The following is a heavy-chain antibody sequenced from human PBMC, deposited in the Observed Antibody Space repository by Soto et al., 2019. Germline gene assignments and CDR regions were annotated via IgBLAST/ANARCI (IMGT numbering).Heavy chain of an antibody. J-gene: IGHJ4*02. D-gene: IGHD1-26*01. CDR3: ARRYGGNLDY. CDR2: IYYSGSS. Sequence: SETLSLTCTVSGGSISSGDYYWSWIRQPPGKGLEWIGYIYYSGSSNYNPSLKSRVTISVDTSKNQFSLKLSSVTAADTAVYYCARRYGGNLDYWGQGTLVTVSS. V-gene: IGHV4-61*08. CDR1: GGSISSGDYY.